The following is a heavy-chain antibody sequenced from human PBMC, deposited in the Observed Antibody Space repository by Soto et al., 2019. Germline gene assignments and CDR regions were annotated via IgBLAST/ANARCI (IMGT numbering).Heavy chain of an antibody. CDR1: GYTFTTYA. CDR2: INAGNGNT. J-gene: IGHJ4*02. CDR3: ARERSNYDVRYDY. D-gene: IGHD4-4*01. Sequence: ASVKVSCKASGYTFTTYAMHWVRQAPGQRLEWMGWINAGNGNTKYSQKFQGRVTITRDTSASTAYMELSSLRSEDTAVYYCARERSNYDVRYDYWGQGTLVTVSS. V-gene: IGHV1-3*01.